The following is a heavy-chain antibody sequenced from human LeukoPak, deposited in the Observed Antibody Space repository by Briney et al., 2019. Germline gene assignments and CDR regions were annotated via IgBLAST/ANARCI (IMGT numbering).Heavy chain of an antibody. Sequence: PGGSLRLSCAASGLNVSSRHMNWVRQAPGKGLEWVSIIYSGGGTDYAKSVKGRFIISRDQSKNTVYLQMNSLRAEDTAIYYCARVWFGESDVLGYYSDYWGQGTLVTVSS. CDR1: GLNVSSRH. CDR2: IYSGGGT. J-gene: IGHJ4*02. D-gene: IGHD3-10*01. CDR3: ARVWFGESDVLGYYSDY. V-gene: IGHV3-66*01.